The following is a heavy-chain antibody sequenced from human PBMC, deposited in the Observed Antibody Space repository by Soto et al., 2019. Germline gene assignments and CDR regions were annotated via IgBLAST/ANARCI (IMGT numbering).Heavy chain of an antibody. Sequence: GSLLLACSASGFTFSSYAMSWVRQAPGKGLEWVSAISGSGGSTYYADSVKGRFTISRDNSKNTLYLQMNSLRAEDTAVYYCAAVLIWFGDQVSGMDVWGQGTKVTVYS. V-gene: IGHV3-23*01. CDR2: ISGSGGST. J-gene: IGHJ6*02. CDR3: AAVLIWFGDQVSGMDV. D-gene: IGHD3-10*01. CDR1: GFTFSSYA.